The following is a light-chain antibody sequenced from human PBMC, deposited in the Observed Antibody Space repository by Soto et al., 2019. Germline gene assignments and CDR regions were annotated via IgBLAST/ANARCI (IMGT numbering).Light chain of an antibody. CDR3: QQSGSSPWM. J-gene: IGKJ1*01. Sequence: EIVLTQSPGTLSLSAGDRATLSCRASQSVSSNYLAWYHKKPGQSPRLLIFGTSSRATGIPDRFSGSVSGTDFTLTLSRLEPEDFAVYYCQQSGSSPWMFAQGTKVEIK. CDR1: QSVSSNY. V-gene: IGKV3-20*01. CDR2: GTS.